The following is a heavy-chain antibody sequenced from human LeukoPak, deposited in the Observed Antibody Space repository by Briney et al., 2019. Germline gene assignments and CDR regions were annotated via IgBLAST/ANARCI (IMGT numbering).Heavy chain of an antibody. D-gene: IGHD1-26*01. V-gene: IGHV3-7*01. CDR3: ARSPSWVLYFDY. Sequence: GGSLRLSCAAPGFTFSSYWMSWVRQAPGKGLEWVANIKQDGSEKYYVDSVKGRFTISRDNAKNSLYLQMNSLRAEDTAVYYCARSPSWVLYFDYWGQGTLVTVSS. CDR2: IKQDGSEK. J-gene: IGHJ4*02. CDR1: GFTFSSYW.